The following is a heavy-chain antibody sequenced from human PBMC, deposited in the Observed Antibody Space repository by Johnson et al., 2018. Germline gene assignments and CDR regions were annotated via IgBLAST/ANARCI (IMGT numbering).Heavy chain of an antibody. D-gene: IGHD6-19*01. J-gene: IGHJ3*01. Sequence: QVQLVQSGGGVVQPGRSLRLSCAASGFTFSNYGMHWVRQAPGKGLEWVALISFDGSNKYYRDSVTVRFTLSRDNSKHTLYLQMNSLRGEDTAVYYCAKDLRMAVAGSDAFDVWGQGTLVTVSS. CDR1: GFTFSNYG. CDR3: AKDLRMAVAGSDAFDV. V-gene: IGHV3-30*18. CDR2: ISFDGSNK.